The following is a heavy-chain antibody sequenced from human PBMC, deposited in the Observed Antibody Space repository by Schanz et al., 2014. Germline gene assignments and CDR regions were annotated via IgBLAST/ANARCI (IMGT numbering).Heavy chain of an antibody. Sequence: EVQLLESGGGLVEPGGSLRLSCAASGFSFSSYAMGWVRQARGKGLEWVSAMNESHSTIYYADSMKGRFTISRDNAKNSLYLQMNSLRAEDTAVYHCVSSGSYSSYALWGQGTLVTVSS. V-gene: IGHV3-23*01. CDR1: GFSFSSYA. J-gene: IGHJ4*02. CDR3: VSSGSYSSYAL. D-gene: IGHD3-10*01. CDR2: MNESHSTI.